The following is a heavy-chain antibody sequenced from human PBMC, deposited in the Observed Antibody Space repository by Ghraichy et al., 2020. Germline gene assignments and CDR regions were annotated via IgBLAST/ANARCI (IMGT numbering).Heavy chain of an antibody. Sequence: GGSLRLSCAASGFAVSSNYMSWVRQAPGKGLEWVSVMYSGGSTYYADSVKGRFTISRDNSKNTLYLQMNSLRAEDTAVYYCARDRKYCRGGSCYQFSFQRWGQGTLVTVSS. J-gene: IGHJ1*01. CDR3: ARDRKYCRGGSCYQFSFQR. CDR2: MYSGGST. CDR1: GFAVSSNY. D-gene: IGHD2-15*01. V-gene: IGHV3-53*01.